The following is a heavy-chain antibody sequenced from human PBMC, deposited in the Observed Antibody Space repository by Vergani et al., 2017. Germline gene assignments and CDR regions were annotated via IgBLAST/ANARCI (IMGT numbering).Heavy chain of an antibody. CDR1: GGSISSSSYY. CDR3: ARDAYTGMAAAEGGGCFDP. CDR2: IHYSGST. V-gene: IGHV4-39*07. Sequence: QLQLQESGPGLVKPSETLSLTCTVSGGSISSSSYYWGWIRQPPGRGLEWIGSIHYSGSTYYNPSPKSRVTITVDTSKNQFSLKLSSVTAADTAVYYCARDAYTGMAAAEGGGCFDPWGQGTLVTVSS. J-gene: IGHJ5*02. D-gene: IGHD6-13*01.